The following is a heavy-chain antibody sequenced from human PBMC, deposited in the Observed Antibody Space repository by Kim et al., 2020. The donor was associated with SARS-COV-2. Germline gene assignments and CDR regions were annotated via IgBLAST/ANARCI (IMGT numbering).Heavy chain of an antibody. V-gene: IGHV3-9*01. CDR3: AKDIVATIEGYYFDY. D-gene: IGHD5-12*01. Sequence: DSVKGRFTISRDNAKNSLYLQMNSLRAEDTALYYCAKDIVATIEGYYFDYWGQGTLVTVSS. J-gene: IGHJ4*02.